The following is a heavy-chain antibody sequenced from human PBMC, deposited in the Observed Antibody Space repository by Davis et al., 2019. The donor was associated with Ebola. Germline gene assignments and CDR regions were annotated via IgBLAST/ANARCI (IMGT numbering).Heavy chain of an antibody. D-gene: IGHD6-13*01. Sequence: GGSLRLSCAASGFTFSSYAMHWVRQAPGKGLEWVAVISYDGSNKYYADSVKGRFTISRDNSKNSLYLQMNSLRTEDTALYYCAKDKVGSSWYGGFSWFDPWGQGTLVTVSS. J-gene: IGHJ5*02. CDR2: ISYDGSNK. CDR3: AKDKVGSSWYGGFSWFDP. CDR1: GFTFSSYA. V-gene: IGHV3-30-3*01.